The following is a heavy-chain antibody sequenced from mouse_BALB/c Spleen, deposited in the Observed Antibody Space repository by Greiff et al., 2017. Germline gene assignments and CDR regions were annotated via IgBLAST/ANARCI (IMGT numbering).Heavy chain of an antibody. V-gene: IGHV14-3*02. J-gene: IGHJ4*01. CDR1: GFNIKDTY. Sequence: EVQLQQSGAELVKPGASVKLSCTASGFNIKDTYMHWVKQRPEQGLEWIGRIDPANGTTKYDPKFQGKATITADTSSNTAYLQLSSLTSEDTAVYYCARGYYYAMDDWGQGTSVTVSS. CDR3: ARGYYYAMDD. CDR2: IDPANGTT. D-gene: IGHD3-1*01.